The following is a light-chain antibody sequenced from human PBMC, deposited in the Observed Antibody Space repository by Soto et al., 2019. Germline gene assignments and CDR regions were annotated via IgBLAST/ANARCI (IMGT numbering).Light chain of an antibody. V-gene: IGLV1-40*01. CDR2: DNS. Sequence: QSVLTQPPSASGAPGRRFTIACTGSRSNIGAGYDVHWYQHLPGTVPKLLIFDNSNRPSGVPDRFSGSKSGTSASLAITGLQAEDEADYYCQSYDSSLSGYVFGTGTKVTVL. CDR3: QSYDSSLSGYV. J-gene: IGLJ1*01. CDR1: RSNIGAGYD.